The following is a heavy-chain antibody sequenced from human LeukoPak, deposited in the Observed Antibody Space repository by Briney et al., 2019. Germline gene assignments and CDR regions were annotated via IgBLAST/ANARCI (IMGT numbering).Heavy chain of an antibody. Sequence: GGSLRLSCAAPGFTFSNYAMCWVRQAPGKGLEYFSAISYNGRNTFYANSVKGSFTLSRDNSKNMLYLQMGSLRPDDMALYYCASPPRGLYERSWYDYYYYMDVWGKGNTVIVSS. V-gene: IGHV3-64*01. CDR1: GFTFSNYA. D-gene: IGHD3-16*01. CDR3: ASPPRGLYERSWYDYYYYMDV. CDR2: ISYNGRNT. J-gene: IGHJ6*03.